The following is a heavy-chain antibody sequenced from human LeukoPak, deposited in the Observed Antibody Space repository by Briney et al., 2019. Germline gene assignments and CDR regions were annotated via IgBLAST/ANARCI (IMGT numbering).Heavy chain of an antibody. J-gene: IGHJ4*02. CDR3: ARDSSSWIYSGYEGGPDY. CDR1: GFTFSRYD. CDR2: IGTAGDT. D-gene: IGHD5-12*01. Sequence: GGSLRLSCAASGFTFSRYDMQWVRQATGKGLEWVSGIGTAGDTYYPGSVKGRFTISRENAKNSLYLQMNSLRAGDTAVYYCARDSSSWIYSGYEGGPDYWGQGTLVTVSS. V-gene: IGHV3-13*01.